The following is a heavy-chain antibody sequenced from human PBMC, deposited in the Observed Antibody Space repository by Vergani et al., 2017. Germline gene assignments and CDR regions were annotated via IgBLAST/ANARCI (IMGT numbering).Heavy chain of an antibody. CDR1: GYSISSGYS. Sequence: QVQLQESGPGLVKPSETLSLTCGVSGYSISSGYSWGWIRQPPRKGLEWIGSIDHSGTTSYNASLKSRVTISVDTSKNQFSLRLTSVTAADTAVYYCASKRGACRAAYCHSYDFWGPGTLVGVSS. J-gene: IGHJ4*02. D-gene: IGHD2-15*01. V-gene: IGHV4-38-2*01. CDR3: ASKRGACRAAYCHSYDF. CDR2: IDHSGTT.